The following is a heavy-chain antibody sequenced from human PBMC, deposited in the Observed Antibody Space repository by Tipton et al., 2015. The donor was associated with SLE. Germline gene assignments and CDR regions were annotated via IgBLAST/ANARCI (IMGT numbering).Heavy chain of an antibody. CDR1: GGSISSGRYY. CDR2: IYTSGSP. D-gene: IGHD3-16*01. CDR3: ARDGGSHWFDP. Sequence: LRLSCTVSGGSISSGRYYWSWIRQPAGKGLEWIGRIYTSGSPNYNPSLKSRVTISVDTSKNQFSLKLSSVTAADTAVYYCARDGGSHWFDPWGQGTLVTVSS. V-gene: IGHV4-61*02. J-gene: IGHJ5*02.